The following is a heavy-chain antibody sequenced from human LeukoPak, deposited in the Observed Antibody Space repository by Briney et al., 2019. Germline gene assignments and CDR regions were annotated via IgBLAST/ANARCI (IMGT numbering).Heavy chain of an antibody. CDR3: ARGGGGAAAGNYFDY. Sequence: PSETLSLTCTVSGGSISSRSYYWGWIRQPPGKGLEWIGSINYSGTTYYNPSLKSRVTISVDTSKNQFSLKLSSVTAADTAVYYCARGGGGAAAGNYFDYWGQGTLVTVSS. CDR2: INYSGTT. J-gene: IGHJ4*02. V-gene: IGHV4-39*07. CDR1: GGSISSRSYY. D-gene: IGHD6-13*01.